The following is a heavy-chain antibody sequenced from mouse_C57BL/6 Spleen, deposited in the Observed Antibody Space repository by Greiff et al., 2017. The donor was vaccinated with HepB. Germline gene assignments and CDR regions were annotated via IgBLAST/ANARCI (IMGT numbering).Heavy chain of an antibody. J-gene: IGHJ4*01. CDR2: IYPRSGNT. V-gene: IGHV1-81*01. CDR3: AREGSDAMDY. Sequence: VQLVESGAELARPGASVKLSCKASGYTFTSYGISWVKQRTGQGLEWIGEIYPRSGNTYYNEKFKGKATLTADKSSSTAYMELRSLTSEDSAVYFCAREGSDAMDYWGQGTSVTVSS. CDR1: GYTFTSYG.